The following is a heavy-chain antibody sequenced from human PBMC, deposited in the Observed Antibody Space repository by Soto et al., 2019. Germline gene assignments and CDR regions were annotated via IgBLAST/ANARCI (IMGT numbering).Heavy chain of an antibody. D-gene: IGHD3-22*01. CDR3: ARGLYYYDSSGYFGAFVY. CDR2: IWYDGSNK. J-gene: IGHJ4*02. V-gene: IGHV3-33*01. Sequence: QVQLVESGGGVVQPGRSLRLSCAASGFTFSSYGMHWVRQAPGKGLEWVAVIWYDGSNKYYADSVKGRFTISRDNSKNTLYLQMNSLRAEDTAVYYCARGLYYYDSSGYFGAFVYWGQGTLVTVSS. CDR1: GFTFSSYG.